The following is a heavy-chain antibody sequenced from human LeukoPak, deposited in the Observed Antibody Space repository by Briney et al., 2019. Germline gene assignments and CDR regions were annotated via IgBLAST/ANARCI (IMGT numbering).Heavy chain of an antibody. CDR2: ISWNSGSI. D-gene: IGHD3-10*01. CDR1: GFTFSSYD. J-gene: IGHJ4*02. CDR3: AKGWFGELLDDYFDY. Sequence: PGGSLRLSCAASGFTFSSYDMHWVRQAPGKGLEWVSGISWNSGSIGYADSVKGRFTISRDNAKNSLYLQMNSLRAEDTALYYCAKGWFGELLDDYFDYWGQGTLVTVSS. V-gene: IGHV3-9*01.